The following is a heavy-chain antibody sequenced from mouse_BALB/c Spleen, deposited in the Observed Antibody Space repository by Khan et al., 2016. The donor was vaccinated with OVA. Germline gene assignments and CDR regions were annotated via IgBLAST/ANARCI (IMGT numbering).Heavy chain of an antibody. D-gene: IGHD1-1*01. CDR2: IDPANGNT. Sequence: VQLKQSGAELVKPGASVKLSCTLSGFNIKDTYMHWVKQRPEQGLEWIGRIDPANGNTKYDPKFQGKATITADTSSKAAYLQLSSLTSEDPAVYYCATYYYGSIRYFYYCGQGTTLTVSS. CDR3: ATYYYGSIRYFYY. J-gene: IGHJ2*01. V-gene: IGHV14-3*02. CDR1: GFNIKDTY.